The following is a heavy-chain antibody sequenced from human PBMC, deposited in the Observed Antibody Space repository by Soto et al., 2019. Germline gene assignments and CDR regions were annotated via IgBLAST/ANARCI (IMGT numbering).Heavy chain of an antibody. CDR2: IKSKTDGGTI. CDR1: GFTFNNAW. V-gene: IGHV3-15*01. J-gene: IGHJ4*01. CDR3: SFQESTTVTTFEN. D-gene: IGHD4-17*01. Sequence: EVHLVESGGGLVKPGGSLRLSCEASGFTFNNAWMSWIRQAPGKGLEWVGRIKSKTDGGTIDYAAPVKGRFTISRDDSKSTLYLQMNSLKNEDTAVYDCSFQESTTVTTFENWGHGTLVTVAS.